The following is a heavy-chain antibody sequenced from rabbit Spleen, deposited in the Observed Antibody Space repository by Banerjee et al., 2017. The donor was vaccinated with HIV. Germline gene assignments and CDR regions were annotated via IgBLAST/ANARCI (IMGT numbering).Heavy chain of an antibody. D-gene: IGHD1-1*01. CDR1: GFSFSSSYW. CDR3: ARWSDSDYYSL. Sequence: QSLEESGGDLVKPGASLTLTCTASGFSFSSSYWICWVRQAPGKGLEWIACIYGGSSGSTYYASWAKGRFSISKSASLNTVTLQLTSLTAADTATYFCARWSDSDYYSLWGQGTLVTVS. CDR2: IYGGSSGST. J-gene: IGHJ4*01. V-gene: IGHV1S40*01.